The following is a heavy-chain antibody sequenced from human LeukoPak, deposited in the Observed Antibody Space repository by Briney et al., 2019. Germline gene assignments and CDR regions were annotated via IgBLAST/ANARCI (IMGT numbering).Heavy chain of an antibody. D-gene: IGHD1-1*01. Sequence: GGSLRLSCAASGFTFSSYAMSWVRQAPGKGLEWVSGIRVTDNTYYADSVKGRFTISRDNSENTLYLQMSGLRAEDTAVYYCAKGTGDTGYYFDYWGQGTLVTVSS. J-gene: IGHJ4*02. CDR1: GFTFSSYA. CDR2: IRVTDNT. CDR3: AKGTGDTGYYFDY. V-gene: IGHV3-23*01.